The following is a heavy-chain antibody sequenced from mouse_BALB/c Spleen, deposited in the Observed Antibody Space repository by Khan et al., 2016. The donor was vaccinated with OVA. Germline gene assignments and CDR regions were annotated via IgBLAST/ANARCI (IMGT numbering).Heavy chain of an antibody. CDR1: GYTFINYW. J-gene: IGHJ2*01. CDR3: ARRGLRWDFDY. V-gene: IGHV1-7*01. D-gene: IGHD1-1*01. Sequence: QVQLKQSGAELAKPGASVKMSCKASGYTFINYWILWVKQRPGQGLEWLGYINPSTGYTEYNQNFKDKATLTADKSSSTAYMQLSSLTSEDSAVYDCARRGLRWDFDYWGQGTTLTVSS. CDR2: INPSTGYT.